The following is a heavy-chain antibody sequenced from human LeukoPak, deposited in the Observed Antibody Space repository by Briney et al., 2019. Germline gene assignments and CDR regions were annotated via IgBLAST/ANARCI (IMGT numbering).Heavy chain of an antibody. J-gene: IGHJ4*02. CDR1: GFTFSSYA. Sequence: GGSLRLSCAASGFTFSSYAMHWVRQAPGKGLEWVAVICSDGSYKNYADSVKGRFTISRDNSKNTLYLQMNSLRAEDTAVYYCAKDVYYDSRLLDYWGQGTLVTASS. V-gene: IGHV3-30*02. CDR3: AKDVYYDSRLLDY. CDR2: ICSDGSYK. D-gene: IGHD3-22*01.